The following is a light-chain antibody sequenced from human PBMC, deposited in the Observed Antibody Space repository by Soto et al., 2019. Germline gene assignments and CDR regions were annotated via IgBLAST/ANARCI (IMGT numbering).Light chain of an antibody. V-gene: IGKV3-15*01. CDR1: QSVSSN. CDR3: QQYNQWPLT. Sequence: EIVMTQSPATLSVSPGERATLSCRASQSVSSNLAWYQQKPGQAPRLLIYGASTRATGIPARFSGSGSGKEFTLTISSLQSEDFAVYYCQQYNQWPLTFGGGSKVEIX. J-gene: IGKJ4*01. CDR2: GAS.